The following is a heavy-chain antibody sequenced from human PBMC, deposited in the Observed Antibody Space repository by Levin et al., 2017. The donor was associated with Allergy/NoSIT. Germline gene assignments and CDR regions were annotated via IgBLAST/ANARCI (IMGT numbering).Heavy chain of an antibody. CDR1: GFTFGDYA. CDR3: TRVAIVVPAAIPRFDP. CDR2: IRSKAYGGTT. V-gene: IGHV3-49*04. J-gene: IGHJ5*02. D-gene: IGHD2-2*02. Sequence: GESLKISCTASGFTFGDYAMSWVRQAPGKGLEWVGFIRSKAYGGTTEYAASVKGRFTISRDDSKSIAYLQMNSLKTEDTAVYYCTRVAIVVPAAIPRFDPWGQGTLVTVSS.